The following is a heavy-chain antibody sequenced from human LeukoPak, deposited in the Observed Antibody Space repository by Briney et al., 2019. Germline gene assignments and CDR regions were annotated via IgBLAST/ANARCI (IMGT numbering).Heavy chain of an antibody. J-gene: IGHJ4*02. CDR1: GYSISSGYY. Sequence: SETLSLTCTVSGYSISSGYYWSWIRQPPGKGLEWIGEINHSGGTNYNPSLKSRVTISVDTAKNQFSLKLSSVTAAGTAVYYCARGGGMVAAGFDYWGQGTLVTVSS. D-gene: IGHD1-26*01. V-gene: IGHV4-38-2*02. CDR2: INHSGGT. CDR3: ARGGGMVAAGFDY.